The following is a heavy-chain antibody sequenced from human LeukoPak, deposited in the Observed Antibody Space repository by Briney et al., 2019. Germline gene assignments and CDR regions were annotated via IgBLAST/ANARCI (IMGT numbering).Heavy chain of an antibody. J-gene: IGHJ4*02. CDR3: ARIRDEGYSNGSPYY. CDR2: IYYSGST. D-gene: IGHD5-18*01. CDR1: GGSISSVYYY. V-gene: IGHV4-39*01. Sequence: SETLSPTCSVSGGSISSVYYYWGWIRQPPGKGLEWIGSIYYSGSTDYNPTLKSRVTISVDTSKKQLSLKLTSVTAADTAVYYCARIRDEGYSNGSPYYWGEGCLVTVSS.